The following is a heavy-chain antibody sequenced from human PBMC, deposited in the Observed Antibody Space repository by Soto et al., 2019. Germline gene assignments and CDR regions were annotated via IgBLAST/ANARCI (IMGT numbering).Heavy chain of an antibody. V-gene: IGHV4-4*02. D-gene: IGHD2-15*01. CDR1: SGSISGSNW. J-gene: IGHJ4*02. Sequence: SETLSLTCAVSSGSISGSNWWSWVRQPPGKGLEWIGEIYHSGSTNYNPSLKSRVTISVDKSKNQFSLKLSSVTAADTAVYYCARSQGVGYCSGVSCYSLKYFDYWGQGTLVTVSS. CDR2: IYHSGST. CDR3: ARSQGVGYCSGVSCYSLKYFDY.